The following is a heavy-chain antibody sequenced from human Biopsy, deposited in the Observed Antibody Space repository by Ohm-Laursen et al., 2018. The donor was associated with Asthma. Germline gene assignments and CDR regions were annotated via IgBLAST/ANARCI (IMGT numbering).Heavy chain of an antibody. CDR3: ARAGESDLVGGLDV. CDR1: GLVFRTYG. CDR2: IAWDGINS. D-gene: IGHD2-21*01. V-gene: IGHV3-30*03. Sequence: SLRLSCAASGLVFRTYGMHWVRQAPGKGLEWVAFIAWDGINSYYADSVKGRFTISRDNSRNTLYLQKNSLRADDTAVYYCARAGESDLVGGLDVWGQGTTVIVS. J-gene: IGHJ6*02.